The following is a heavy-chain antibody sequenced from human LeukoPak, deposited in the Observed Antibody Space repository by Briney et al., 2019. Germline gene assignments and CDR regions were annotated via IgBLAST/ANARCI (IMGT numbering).Heavy chain of an antibody. D-gene: IGHD2-2*02. V-gene: IGHV1-2*02. J-gene: IGHJ5*02. CDR2: INPNSGGT. CDR3: ARGPYCSSTSCYTSGWFDP. CDR1: GYTFTGYY. Sequence: GASVKVSCKASGYTFTGYYMHWVRQAPGQGLEWMGWINPNSGGTNYAQKFQGRVTMTRDTSISTAYMELSRLRSDDTAVYYCARGPYCSSTSCYTSGWFDPWGQGTLVTVSS.